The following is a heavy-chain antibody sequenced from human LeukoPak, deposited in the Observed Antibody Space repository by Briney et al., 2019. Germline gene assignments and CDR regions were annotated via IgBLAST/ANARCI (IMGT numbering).Heavy chain of an antibody. CDR3: AKSKYYYGSGSPYC. CDR1: GFTFSSYG. V-gene: IGHV3-30*02. Sequence: GGSLRLSCAASGFTFSSYGMHWVRQAPGKGLEWVAFIRYDGSNKYYADSVKGRFTISRDNSKNTLYLHVNSLRPEDTAVYYCAKSKYYYGSGSPYCWGQGTLVTVSS. D-gene: IGHD3-10*01. CDR2: IRYDGSNK. J-gene: IGHJ4*02.